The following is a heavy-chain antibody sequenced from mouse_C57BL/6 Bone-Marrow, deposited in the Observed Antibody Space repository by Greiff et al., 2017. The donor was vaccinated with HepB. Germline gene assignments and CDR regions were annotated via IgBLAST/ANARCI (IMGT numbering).Heavy chain of an antibody. V-gene: IGHV1-81*01. CDR2: IYPRSGNT. CDR1: GYTFTSYG. Sequence: QVQLQQSGAELARPGASVKLSCKASGYTFTSYGISWVKQRTGQGLEWIGEIYPRSGNTYYNVKFKGKATLTADKSSSTAYMELRSLTSDDSAVYFCGYYGNYYYFDDWGQGTTLTVSS. D-gene: IGHD2-1*01. CDR3: GYYGNYYYFDD. J-gene: IGHJ2*01.